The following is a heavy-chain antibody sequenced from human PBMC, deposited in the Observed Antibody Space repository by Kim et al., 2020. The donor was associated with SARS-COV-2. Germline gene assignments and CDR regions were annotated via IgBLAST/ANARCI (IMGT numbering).Heavy chain of an antibody. D-gene: IGHD6-13*01. CDR3: ARGSHPRRIAAAGIDY. CDR1: GGSISSSSYY. CDR2: IYYSGST. Sequence: SETLSLTCTVSGGSISSSSYYWGWIRQPPGKGLEWIGSIYYSGSTYYNPSLKSRVTISVDTSKNQFSLKLSSVTAADTAVYYCARGSHPRRIAAAGIDYWGQGTLVTVSS. V-gene: IGHV4-39*07. J-gene: IGHJ4*02.